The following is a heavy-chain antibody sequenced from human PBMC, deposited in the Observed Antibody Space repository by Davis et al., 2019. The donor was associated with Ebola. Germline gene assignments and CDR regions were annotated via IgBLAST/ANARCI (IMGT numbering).Heavy chain of an antibody. Sequence: GESLKISCAASGFTFSSYWMSWVRQAPGKGLEWVANIKQDGSEKYYVDSVKGRFTISRDNAKNSLYLQMNSLRAEDTAVYYCARDRARYYYYYGMDVWGQGTTVTVSS. J-gene: IGHJ6*02. CDR2: IKQDGSEK. CDR1: GFTFSSYW. V-gene: IGHV3-7*01. CDR3: ARDRARYYYYYGMDV.